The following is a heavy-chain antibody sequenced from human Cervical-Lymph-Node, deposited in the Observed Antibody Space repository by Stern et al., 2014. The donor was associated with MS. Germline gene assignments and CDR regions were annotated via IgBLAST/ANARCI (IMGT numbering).Heavy chain of an antibody. CDR2: MSDAGSKK. D-gene: IGHD2-15*01. CDR3: AKDVVRSDRPYYYYYGMDV. CDR1: GFTLSYYG. V-gene: IGHV3-30*18. Sequence: VQLEESGGGVVQPGKSLRLSCAASGFTLSYYGMHWVRQVPGKGLEWGAVMSDAGSKKYYADSMKGRFTISRDNSKNTLYLQMNSLRPDDTAVYYCAKDVVRSDRPYYYYYGMDVWGQGTTVTVSS. J-gene: IGHJ6*02.